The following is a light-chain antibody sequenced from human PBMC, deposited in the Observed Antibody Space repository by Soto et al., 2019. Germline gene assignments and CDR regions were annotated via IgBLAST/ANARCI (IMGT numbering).Light chain of an antibody. Sequence: QSVLTQHASVSASPGQSITISCTGTSSDVGGYNYVAWYQQHPGKAPKLMIYEVSNRPSGVSNRFSGSKSGNTASLTISGLQAEDEADYYCSSYTSSSTYVFGTGTKLTVL. J-gene: IGLJ1*01. CDR3: SSYTSSSTYV. CDR2: EVS. V-gene: IGLV2-14*01. CDR1: SSDVGGYNY.